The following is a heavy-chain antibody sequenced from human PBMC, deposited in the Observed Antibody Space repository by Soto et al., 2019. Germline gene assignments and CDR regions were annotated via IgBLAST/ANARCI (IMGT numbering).Heavy chain of an antibody. D-gene: IGHD2-15*01. CDR3: TSAGYDQVSY. V-gene: IGHV4-61*01. CDR2: IYYSGST. Sequence: QVHLQESGPGLVKPSETLSLTCTVSGGSVSSGSYYWNWIRQPPGKGLEWIGYIYYSGSTNYNASLKRRVTMSLDTSKNQVSLKLRSVTAADTAVYYCTSAGYDQVSYWGQGTLVTVSS. CDR1: GGSVSSGSYY. J-gene: IGHJ4*02.